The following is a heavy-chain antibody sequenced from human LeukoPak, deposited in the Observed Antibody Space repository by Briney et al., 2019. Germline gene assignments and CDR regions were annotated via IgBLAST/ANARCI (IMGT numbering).Heavy chain of an antibody. CDR2: ISAGGGST. CDR1: GFTVSSHD. Sequence: PGGSLRLSCAASGFTVSSHDMSWVRQAPGKGLEWVAGISAGGGSTYYADSVKGRFTISRDNSKNMLYLQLNSLRAEDTAVYYCAKGDPPTYYDILTGQDYWGQGTLVTVSS. D-gene: IGHD3-9*01. V-gene: IGHV3-23*01. CDR3: AKGDPPTYYDILTGQDY. J-gene: IGHJ4*02.